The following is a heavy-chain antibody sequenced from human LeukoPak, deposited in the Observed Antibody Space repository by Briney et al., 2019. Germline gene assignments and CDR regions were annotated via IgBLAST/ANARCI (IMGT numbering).Heavy chain of an antibody. CDR1: GFTFRDYW. CDR3: ARVHDYGELRVWFDP. CDR2: IKEDGSET. D-gene: IGHD4-17*01. J-gene: IGHJ5*02. V-gene: IGHV3-7*04. Sequence: GGSLRLSCAASGFTFRDYWMSWVRQAPGKGLQWVANIKEDGSETYYEESVKGRFTVSRDNAERSLYLQMNSLRVEDTAVYYCARVHDYGELRVWFDPWGPGTLVTVPS.